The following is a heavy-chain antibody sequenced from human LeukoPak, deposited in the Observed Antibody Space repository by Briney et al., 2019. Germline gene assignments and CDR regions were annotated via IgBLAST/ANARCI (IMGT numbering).Heavy chain of an antibody. CDR2: IIPIFGTP. D-gene: IGHD3-3*01. J-gene: IGHJ5*02. CDR1: GGSFSSYA. Sequence: SSVKISCQASGGSFSSYAISWLRQPPGQGLEWMGGIIPIFGTPNYAQKFQGRVTITTDESTRTAYVELSSLRSEDTAGYYCARDRTIFGVVSLRDNWFDPWGQGTLVTVSS. CDR3: ARDRTIFGVVSLRDNWFDP. V-gene: IGHV1-69*05.